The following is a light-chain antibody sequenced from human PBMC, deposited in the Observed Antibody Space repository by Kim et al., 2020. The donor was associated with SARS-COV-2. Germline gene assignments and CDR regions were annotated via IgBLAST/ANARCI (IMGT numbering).Light chain of an antibody. J-gene: IGKJ1*01. V-gene: IGKV1-NL1*01. CDR3: QQYYYTPRT. Sequence: DIQMTQSPASLSASVGDRVTISCRASQGISNSLAWYQQKPGKAPKLLLYAASRLESGVPSRFSGSGSGTDNTLIISSLQPEDFGTYYCQQYYYTPRTFGQGTKVDIK. CDR1: QGISNS. CDR2: AAS.